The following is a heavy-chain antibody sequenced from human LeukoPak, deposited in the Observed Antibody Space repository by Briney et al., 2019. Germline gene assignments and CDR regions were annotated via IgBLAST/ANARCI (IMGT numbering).Heavy chain of an antibody. CDR3: AREVVPAARSYYYYMDV. CDR2: INHSGST. D-gene: IGHD2-2*01. J-gene: IGHJ6*03. V-gene: IGHV4-34*01. CDR1: GGSFSGYY. Sequence: SETLSFTCAVYGGSFSGYYWSWIRQPPGKGLEWIGEINHSGSTNYNSSLKSRVTISVDTSKNQFSLKLSPVTAADTAVYYCAREVVPAARSYYYYMDVWGKGTTVTVSS.